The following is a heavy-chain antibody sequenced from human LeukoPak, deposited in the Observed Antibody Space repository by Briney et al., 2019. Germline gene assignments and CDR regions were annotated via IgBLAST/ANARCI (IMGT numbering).Heavy chain of an antibody. CDR1: GYSFTSYW. Sequence: HGESLKISCKGSGYSFTSYWISWVRQMPGKGLEWMGRIDPSDSYTNYSPSFQGHVTISADKSISTAYLQWSSLKASDTAMYYCARAGLGIAVAATDYWGQGTLSPSPQ. V-gene: IGHV5-10-1*01. J-gene: IGHJ4*02. D-gene: IGHD6-19*01. CDR2: IDPSDSYT. CDR3: ARAGLGIAVAATDY.